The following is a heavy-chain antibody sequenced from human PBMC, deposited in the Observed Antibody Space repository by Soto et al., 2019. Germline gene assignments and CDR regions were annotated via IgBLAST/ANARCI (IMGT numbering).Heavy chain of an antibody. D-gene: IGHD3-10*01. Sequence: QITLKESGPTLVKPTQTLTLTCTFSGFSLSTSGVGVGWIRQPPGKALEWLALIYWNDDKRYSPSLKSRLTITKDTSKNQVVLTMTNVDPVDTATYCCAHGGYSFGEDDAFDIWGQGTMVTVSS. CDR3: AHGGYSFGEDDAFDI. CDR1: GFSLSTSGVG. V-gene: IGHV2-5*01. J-gene: IGHJ3*02. CDR2: IYWNDDK.